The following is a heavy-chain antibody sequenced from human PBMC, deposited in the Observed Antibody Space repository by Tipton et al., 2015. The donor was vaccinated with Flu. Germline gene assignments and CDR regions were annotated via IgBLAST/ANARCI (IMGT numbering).Heavy chain of an antibody. Sequence: TLSLTCSVSGGSIRSSSYYWGWIRQPPGKGLEWIGEINHSGSTNYNPSLKSRVTISVDTSKNQFSLRLSSVTAADTAVYYCAKTTSSGYDGSGRDFDYWGQGTLVTVSS. V-gene: IGHV4-39*07. D-gene: IGHD3-10*01. J-gene: IGHJ4*02. CDR3: AKTTSSGYDGSGRDFDY. CDR1: GGSIRSSSYY. CDR2: INHSGST.